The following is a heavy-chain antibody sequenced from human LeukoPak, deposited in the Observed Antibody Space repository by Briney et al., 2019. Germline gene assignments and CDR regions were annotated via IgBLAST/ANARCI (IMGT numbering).Heavy chain of an antibody. Sequence: GGSLRLSCAASGFTFSSYSMNWVRQAPGKGLEWVSSISSSSSYIYYADSVKGRFTISRDNAKNSLYLQMNSLRAEDTAVYYCAQTGTTGSATFDYWGQGTLVTVSS. D-gene: IGHD1-1*01. J-gene: IGHJ4*02. CDR1: GFTFSSYS. CDR3: AQTGTTGSATFDY. CDR2: ISSSSSYI. V-gene: IGHV3-21*01.